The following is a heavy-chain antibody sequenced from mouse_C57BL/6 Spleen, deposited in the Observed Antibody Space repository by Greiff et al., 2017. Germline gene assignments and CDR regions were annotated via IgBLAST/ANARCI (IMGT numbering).Heavy chain of an antibody. CDR3: ARSGYYDVKDY. D-gene: IGHD1-1*01. V-gene: IGHV1-55*01. CDR1: GYTFTSYW. Sequence: QVQLQQPGAELVKPGASVQMSCKASGYTFTSYWITWVKQRPGQGLEWIGDIYPGSGSTNYNEKFKSKATLTVDTSSSTAYMQLSSLTSEDSAVYYCARSGYYDVKDYWGQGASVTVYS. J-gene: IGHJ4*01. CDR2: IYPGSGST.